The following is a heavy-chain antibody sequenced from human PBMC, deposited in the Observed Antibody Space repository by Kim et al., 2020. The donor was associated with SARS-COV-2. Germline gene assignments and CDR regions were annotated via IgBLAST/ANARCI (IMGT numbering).Heavy chain of an antibody. Sequence: SETLSLTCTVSGGSISSYYWSWIRQPAGKGLEWIGRIYTSGSTNYNPSLKSRVTMSVDTYKNQFSLKLSSVTAADTAVYYCARTLSPYYYGSGTLYGMDVWGQGTTVTVSS. CDR1: GGSISSYY. CDR2: IYTSGST. V-gene: IGHV4-4*07. D-gene: IGHD3-10*01. J-gene: IGHJ6*02. CDR3: ARTLSPYYYGSGTLYGMDV.